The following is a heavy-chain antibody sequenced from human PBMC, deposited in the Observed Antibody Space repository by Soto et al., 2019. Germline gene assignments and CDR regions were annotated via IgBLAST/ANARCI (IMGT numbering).Heavy chain of an antibody. CDR1: GYSFPRYW. CDR2: IYPGDSDN. D-gene: IGHD3-3*01. Sequence: PGEAPKTSCKGPGYSFPRYWIGGVRQMPGKGLEWMGIIYPGDSDNRYSPSLQGQVTISADKSISPAYLQWSSVKASDTAMYYCARHNFRSGIVYGMDVWGQGTTVTVSS. CDR3: ARHNFRSGIVYGMDV. J-gene: IGHJ6*02. V-gene: IGHV5-51*01.